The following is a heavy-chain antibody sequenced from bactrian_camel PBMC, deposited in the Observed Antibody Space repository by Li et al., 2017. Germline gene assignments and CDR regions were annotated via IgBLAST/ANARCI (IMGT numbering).Heavy chain of an antibody. CDR1: RYTYRFDY. V-gene: IGHV3S40*01. Sequence: VQLVESGGGSVQAGGSLRLSCAASRYTYRFDYMAWFRQAPGKEREGVAAFWDGGGVTYYADSVKGRFIISRDDAKNTVYLQMNSLKPEDTAMYYCAADLSCPRSGEDFAAEYSDYVDELHEWGLGTQVTVS. CDR2: FWDGGGVT. J-gene: IGHJ4*01. D-gene: IGHD4*01. CDR3: AADLSCPRSGEDFAAEYSDYVDELHE.